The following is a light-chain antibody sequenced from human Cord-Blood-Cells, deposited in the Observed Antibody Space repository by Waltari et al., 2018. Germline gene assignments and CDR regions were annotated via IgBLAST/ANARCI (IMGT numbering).Light chain of an antibody. CDR2: DVS. Sequence: QSALTQPRSVSGSPGQSVTISCTGTSSDVGGYNYVPWYQQHPGKAPKLMIYDVSKRPSGVPDRFSGSKSSNTASLTISGLQAEDEADYYCCSYAGSYTLVFGGGTKLTVL. CDR1: SSDVGGYNY. CDR3: CSYAGSYTLV. V-gene: IGLV2-11*01. J-gene: IGLJ3*02.